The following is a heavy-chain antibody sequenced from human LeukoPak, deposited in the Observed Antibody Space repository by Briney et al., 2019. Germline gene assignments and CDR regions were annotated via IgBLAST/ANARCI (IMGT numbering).Heavy chain of an antibody. D-gene: IGHD1-14*01. V-gene: IGHV1-69*13. Sequence: GASVKVSCKASGGTFSSYAISWVRQAPGQGLEWMGGIIPIFGTANYAQKFQGRVTITADESTSTAYMELSSLRSEDTAVYYCARSPPEAAQFDYWGQGTLVTVSS. CDR2: IIPIFGTA. J-gene: IGHJ4*02. CDR1: GGTFSSYA. CDR3: ARSPPEAAQFDY.